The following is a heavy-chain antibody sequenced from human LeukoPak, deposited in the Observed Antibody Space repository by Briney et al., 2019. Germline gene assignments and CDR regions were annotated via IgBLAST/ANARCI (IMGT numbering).Heavy chain of an antibody. CDR2: ISGSGGST. V-gene: IGHV3-23*01. D-gene: IGHD6-19*01. CDR1: GFTFSSYA. J-gene: IGHJ4*02. Sequence: QAEGSLRLSCAASGFTFSSYAMSWVRQAPGKGLEWVSAISGSGGSTYYADSVKGRFTISRDNSKNTLYLQMNSLRAEDTAVYYCAKDYGMAVAGPYYFDYWGQGTLVTVSS. CDR3: AKDYGMAVAGPYYFDY.